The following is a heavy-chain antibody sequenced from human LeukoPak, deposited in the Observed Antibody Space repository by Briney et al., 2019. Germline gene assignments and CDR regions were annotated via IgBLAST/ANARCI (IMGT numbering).Heavy chain of an antibody. J-gene: IGHJ5*02. Sequence: SETLSLTCTVSGGSISSSSYYWGWIRQPPGKGLEWIGSIYYSGSTYYNPSLKSRVTISVDTSKNQFSLKLSSVTAADTAVYCCARDSGPFHHGDLHNWFDPWGQGTLVTVSS. V-gene: IGHV4-39*01. D-gene: IGHD4-17*01. CDR3: ARDSGPFHHGDLHNWFDP. CDR2: IYYSGST. CDR1: GGSISSSSYY.